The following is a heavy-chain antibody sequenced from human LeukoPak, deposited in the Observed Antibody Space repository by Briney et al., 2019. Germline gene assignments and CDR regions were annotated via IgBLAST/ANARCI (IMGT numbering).Heavy chain of an antibody. Sequence: SETLSLTCTVSGVSISSSNSYWGWIRQPPGKGLEWIGSIYYSGNTYYNASLKSQVSISIDTSKNQFSLKLTSVTAADTAVYYCARGRRNGRNWFDPWGQGTLVTVSS. CDR2: IYYSGNT. CDR1: GVSISSSNSY. V-gene: IGHV4-39*01. D-gene: IGHD1-14*01. CDR3: ARGRRNGRNWFDP. J-gene: IGHJ5*02.